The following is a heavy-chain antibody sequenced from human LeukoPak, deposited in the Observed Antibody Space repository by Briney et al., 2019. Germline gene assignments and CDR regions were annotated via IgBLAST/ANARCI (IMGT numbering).Heavy chain of an antibody. Sequence: ASVKVSCKASGYTFTSYGISWVRQAPGQGLEWMGWISAYNGNTNYAQKLQGRVTMTTDTSTSTAYMELRSLRSDDTAVYYYARGPSGSHYYDSSGYYDYWGQGTLVTVSS. V-gene: IGHV1-18*01. CDR1: GYTFTSYG. J-gene: IGHJ4*02. D-gene: IGHD3-22*01. CDR2: ISAYNGNT. CDR3: ARGPSGSHYYDSSGYYDY.